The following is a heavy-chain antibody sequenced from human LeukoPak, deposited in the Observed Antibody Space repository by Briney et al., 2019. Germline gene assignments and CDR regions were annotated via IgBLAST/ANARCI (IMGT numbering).Heavy chain of an antibody. CDR1: GYTFTSYG. CDR3: ARDTLGTIIVVVPDY. J-gene: IGHJ4*02. D-gene: IGHD3-22*01. Sequence: ASVKVSCKASGYTFTSYGISWVRQAPGQGLEWMGWISAYKDNPNYAQKLQGRVNMTTDTSTSTAYMELRSLRSDDTAVYYCARDTLGTIIVVVPDYWGQGTLVTVSS. V-gene: IGHV1-18*01. CDR2: ISAYKDNP.